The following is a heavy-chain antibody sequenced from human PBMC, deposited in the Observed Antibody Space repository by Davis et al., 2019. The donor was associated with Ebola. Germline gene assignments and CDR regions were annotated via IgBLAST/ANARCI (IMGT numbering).Heavy chain of an antibody. V-gene: IGHV1-2*04. CDR1: GYTFTGYY. J-gene: IGHJ5*02. CDR2: INPNSGGK. CDR3: AKAITMIVDESWFDP. Sequence: AASVKLSCKASGYTFTGYYMHWVLQAPGQGLEGMGSINPNSGGKNYSQNFQGCVTMTRDTSISTTYMVLSRLRSVDTAVYYCAKAITMIVDESWFDPWGQGTMVTVSS. D-gene: IGHD3-22*01.